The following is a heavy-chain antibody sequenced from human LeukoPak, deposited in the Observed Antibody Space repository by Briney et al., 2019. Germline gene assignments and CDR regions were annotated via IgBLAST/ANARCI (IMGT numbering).Heavy chain of an antibody. V-gene: IGHV3-66*01. CDR1: GFTVSGNY. Sequence: GGSLRLSCAASGFTVSGNYMSWVRQAPGKGLEWVSVIYGGGSTYYADSVKGRFTISRDNSKNTLYLQMNSLRAEDTAVYYCARDPINARDYGDYGLDGMDVGGQGTTVTVSS. J-gene: IGHJ6*02. CDR2: IYGGGST. CDR3: ARDPINARDYGDYGLDGMDV. D-gene: IGHD4-17*01.